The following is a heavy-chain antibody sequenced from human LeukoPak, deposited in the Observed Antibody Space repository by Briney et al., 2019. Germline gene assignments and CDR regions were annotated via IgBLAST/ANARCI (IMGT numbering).Heavy chain of an antibody. CDR3: AREGPRGNSQFDY. V-gene: IGHV3-33*01. J-gene: IGHJ4*02. CDR1: GFTFSNYG. Sequence: GGSLRLSCAASGFTFSNYGMHWVRQAPGKGLEWVALIWYDGSNKYYTDSVKGRLTTSRDNSKDTLFLQMNSLRAEDTAVYYCAREGPRGNSQFDYWGQGTLVTVST. CDR2: IWYDGSNK. D-gene: IGHD2/OR15-2a*01.